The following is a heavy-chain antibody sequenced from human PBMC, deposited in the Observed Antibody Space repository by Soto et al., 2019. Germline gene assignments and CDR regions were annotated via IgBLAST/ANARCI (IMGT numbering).Heavy chain of an antibody. CDR2: ISGSGGST. J-gene: IGHJ5*02. CDR3: AKVRELREGWFDP. D-gene: IGHD1-7*01. CDR1: GFTFSRYA. V-gene: IGHV3-23*01. Sequence: EVQRLESGGGLVQPGGSLRLSCAASGFTFSRYAMSWVRQAPGKGLEWVSAISGSGGSTYYADSVKGRFTISRDNSKNTLYLQMNSLRAEDTAVYYCAKVRELREGWFDPWGQGTLVTVSS.